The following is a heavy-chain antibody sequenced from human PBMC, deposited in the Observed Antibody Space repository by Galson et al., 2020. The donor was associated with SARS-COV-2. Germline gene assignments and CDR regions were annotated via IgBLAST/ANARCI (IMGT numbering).Heavy chain of an antibody. D-gene: IGHD3-16*01. V-gene: IGHV4-59*01. CDR2: LYNSESA. Sequence: SETLSLNCTVYGDSISGYHLSWIRQPPGTGLEWIGQLYNSESANSNPSLKSRVTISVDTAKNQFSLKLSSVTAADPAVYYCASYFVGGGGRGYWGQGTLVTVSS. CDR3: ASYFVGGGGRGY. J-gene: IGHJ4*02. CDR1: GDSISGYH.